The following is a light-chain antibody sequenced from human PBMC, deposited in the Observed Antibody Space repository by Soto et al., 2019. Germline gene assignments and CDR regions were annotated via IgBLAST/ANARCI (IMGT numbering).Light chain of an antibody. V-gene: IGLV7-43*01. Sequence: QTVVTQEPSLTVSPGGTVTLTCASSTGAVTNGYYPNRFQQKPGQAPRALIYSTSNKYSWTPARFSGSLLGGKAALTLSGVQPEDEADYYCLVFYADAWVFGGGTKLTVL. CDR1: TGAVTNGYY. CDR3: LVFYADAWV. CDR2: STS. J-gene: IGLJ3*02.